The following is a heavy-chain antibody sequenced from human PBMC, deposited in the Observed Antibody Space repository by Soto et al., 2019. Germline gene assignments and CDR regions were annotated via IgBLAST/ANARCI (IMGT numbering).Heavy chain of an antibody. CDR1: GFIFSSYA. CDR2: ISGRGGTI. Sequence: EVQLLESGGDLLQPGGSLRLSCVASGFIFSSYAMGWVRQAPGKGLEWVSAISGRGGTIYYADSVKGRFTISRDNSKNTLYLQMNTLRGQDSAVYYCPRGSASGAFDYWGQGALVTVSS. J-gene: IGHJ4*02. D-gene: IGHD2-8*02. CDR3: PRGSASGAFDY. V-gene: IGHV3-23*01.